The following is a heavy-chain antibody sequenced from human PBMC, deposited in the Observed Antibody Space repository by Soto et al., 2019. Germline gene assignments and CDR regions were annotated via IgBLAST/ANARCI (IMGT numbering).Heavy chain of an antibody. V-gene: IGHV4-59*01. J-gene: IGHJ4*02. CDR3: ARAQEGPFDY. Sequence: SATLSLTCTVSGGSISSYYWSWIRQPPGKGLEWIGYIYYSGSTNYNPSLKSRVTISVDTSKNQFSLKLSSVTAADTAVYYCARAQEGPFDYWGQGTLVTVSS. CDR1: GGSISSYY. CDR2: IYYSGST.